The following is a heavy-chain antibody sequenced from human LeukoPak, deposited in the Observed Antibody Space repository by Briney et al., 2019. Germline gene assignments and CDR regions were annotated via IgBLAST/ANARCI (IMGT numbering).Heavy chain of an antibody. CDR3: AREGGVADY. V-gene: IGHV3-7*01. CDR1: GFTFSSYW. J-gene: IGHJ4*02. D-gene: IGHD3-16*01. CDR2: INLDGSVQ. Sequence: GGSLRLSCATSGFTFSSYWMTWVRQAPGQGLEWVANINLDGSVQWYADSVKGRFTVPRDNAKNSVYLQMNSLRGEDTAVYYCAREGGVADYWGQGTLVTVSS.